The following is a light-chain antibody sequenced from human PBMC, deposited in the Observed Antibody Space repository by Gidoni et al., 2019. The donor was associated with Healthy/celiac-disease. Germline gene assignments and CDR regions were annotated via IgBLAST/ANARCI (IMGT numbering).Light chain of an antibody. J-gene: IGKJ4*01. CDR3: IQSLQLPLT. CDR1: QSLLHSDGKTY. V-gene: IGKV2D-29*01. CDR2: EVS. Sequence: DMVMTQTRLDVSVTPGQPASSSCKSSQSLLHSDGKTYLYWYLQKPGQPPQLLIYEVSNRFSGVPGRFSGRGSGPSFTLKISRVEAEDVWVYYCIQSLQLPLTFGGXTKVEIK.